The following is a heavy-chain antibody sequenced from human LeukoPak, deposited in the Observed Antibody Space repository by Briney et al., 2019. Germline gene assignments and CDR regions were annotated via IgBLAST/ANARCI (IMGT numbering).Heavy chain of an antibody. J-gene: IGHJ6*03. V-gene: IGHV3-23*01. D-gene: IGHD2-15*01. CDR2: ISATGGST. CDR1: GFTFSSYG. Sequence: GGSLRLSCAASGFTFSSYGMSWVRQAPGKGLEWVSAISATGGSTYYADSVKGRFTISRDNSKNTLYLQMNSLRAEDTAIYYCAKNGDRGAYCSGGSRYPYYYYYIDVWGKGTTVTISS. CDR3: AKNGDRGAYCSGGSRYPYYYYYIDV.